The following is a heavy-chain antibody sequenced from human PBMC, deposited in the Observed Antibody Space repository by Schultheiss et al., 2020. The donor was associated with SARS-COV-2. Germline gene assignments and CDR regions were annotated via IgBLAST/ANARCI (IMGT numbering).Heavy chain of an antibody. CDR1: GGTFSSYA. J-gene: IGHJ6*02. CDR3: ARLLILTGYPYWYYGMDV. CDR2: INPNSGDT. Sequence: ASVKVSCKASGGTFSSYAISWVRQAPGQGLEWMGWINPNSGDTIYEAKFQGRVTMTRDTSISTAYMELSRLRSDDTAVYYCARLLILTGYPYWYYGMDVWGQGTTVTVSS. D-gene: IGHD3-9*01. V-gene: IGHV1-2*02.